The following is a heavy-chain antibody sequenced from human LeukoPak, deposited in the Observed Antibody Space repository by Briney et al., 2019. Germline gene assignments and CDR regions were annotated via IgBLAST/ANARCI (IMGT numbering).Heavy chain of an antibody. CDR3: AKHSYGRKDVPNYYMDV. D-gene: IGHD5-18*01. V-gene: IGHV4-39*01. Sequence: SETLSLTCTVSGGSISSSSYYWGWIRQPPGKGLEWIGSIYYSGSTYYNPSLKSRVTISVDTSKNQFSLRLSSVTAADTAVYYCAKHSYGRKDVPNYYMDVWGKGTTVTVSS. CDR2: IYYSGST. J-gene: IGHJ6*03. CDR1: GGSISSSSYY.